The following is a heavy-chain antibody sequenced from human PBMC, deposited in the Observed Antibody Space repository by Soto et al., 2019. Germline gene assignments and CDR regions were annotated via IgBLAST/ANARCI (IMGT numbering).Heavy chain of an antibody. V-gene: IGHV4-59*01. CDR3: AKNPGYYYDSTGYHFDY. CDR1: GGSITTNY. Sequence: SETLSLTCTVSGGSITTNYWSWIRQPPGKGLEWIGYIYYRGSTNYNPSLKSRVTISVDTSKNQFSLKLGSVTAADTAVYYCAKNPGYYYDSTGYHFDYWGQGTLVTVSS. J-gene: IGHJ4*02. CDR2: IYYRGST. D-gene: IGHD3-22*01.